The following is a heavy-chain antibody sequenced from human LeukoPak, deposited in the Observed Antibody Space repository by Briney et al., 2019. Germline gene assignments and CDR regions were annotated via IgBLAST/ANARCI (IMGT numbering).Heavy chain of an antibody. J-gene: IGHJ3*02. D-gene: IGHD5-18*01. CDR3: ARPGGYSYGYYAFDI. V-gene: IGHV3-7*03. Sequence: GGSLRLSCAASGFTFSSYAMSWVRQAPGKGLEWVANIKQDGSEKYYVDSVKGRFTISRDNAKNSLYLQMNSLRAEDTAVYYCARPGGYSYGYYAFDIWGQGTMVTVSS. CDR1: GFTFSSYA. CDR2: IKQDGSEK.